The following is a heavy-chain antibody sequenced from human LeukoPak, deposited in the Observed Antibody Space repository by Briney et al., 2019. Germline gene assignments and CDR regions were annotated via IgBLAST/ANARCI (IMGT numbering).Heavy chain of an antibody. CDR2: VLEDGSYQ. CDR3: ARVQGGGFRTADS. J-gene: IGHJ4*02. CDR1: GFTFSRYW. V-gene: IGHV3-30*03. D-gene: IGHD1-14*01. Sequence: GGSLRLSCAASGFTFSRYWMTWVRQAPGKGLDWVAVVLEDGSYQYYADSVKGRFTISRDNSKNTLFLQMNSLRGEDTAMYYCARVQGGGFRTADSWGQGTLVTVSS.